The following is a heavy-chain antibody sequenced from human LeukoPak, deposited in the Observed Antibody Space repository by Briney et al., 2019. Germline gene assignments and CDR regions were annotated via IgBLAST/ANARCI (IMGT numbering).Heavy chain of an antibody. V-gene: IGHV3-7*01. D-gene: IGHD5-18*01. J-gene: IGHJ4*02. CDR2: IRQDGSEK. CDR3: ARGSRIQLWPFDY. CDR1: GFTFSSYW. Sequence: GGSLRLSCAASGFTFSSYWMSWVRQAPGKGLEWVANIRQDGSEKYYVDSVKGRFTISRDNAKNSLYLQMNSLRAEDTAVYYCARGSRIQLWPFDYWGQGTLVTVSS.